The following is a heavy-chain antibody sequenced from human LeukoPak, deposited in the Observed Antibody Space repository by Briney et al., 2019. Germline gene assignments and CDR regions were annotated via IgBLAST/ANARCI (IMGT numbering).Heavy chain of an antibody. J-gene: IGHJ4*02. CDR2: IYSGGST. CDR3: TKDHSEYVWGSYRRDDY. Sequence: TGGSLRLSCAASGFTVSSNYMSWVRQAPGKGLEWVTVIYSGGSTYYADSVRDRFAISRDKSKNTLYLQMDSLRAEDSAVYYCTKDHSEYVWGSYRRDDYWGQGTLVTVSS. CDR1: GFTVSSNY. V-gene: IGHV3-53*01. D-gene: IGHD3-16*02.